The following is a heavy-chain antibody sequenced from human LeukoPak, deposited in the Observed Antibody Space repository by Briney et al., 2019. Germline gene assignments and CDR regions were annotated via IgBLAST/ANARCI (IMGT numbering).Heavy chain of an antibody. J-gene: IGHJ4*02. CDR2: IFYSGST. D-gene: IGHD6-13*01. Sequence: SETLSLTCTVSGDSIGNSNYYWAWVRQPPGKGLEWLGRIFYSGSTYYHPSLKSQATISVDTTQNQFTLNPHSVTAGDTATYYCARRGITYSSSFFAYWGQGTLVTVSS. V-gene: IGHV4-39*01. CDR3: ARRGITYSSSFFAY. CDR1: GDSIGNSNYY.